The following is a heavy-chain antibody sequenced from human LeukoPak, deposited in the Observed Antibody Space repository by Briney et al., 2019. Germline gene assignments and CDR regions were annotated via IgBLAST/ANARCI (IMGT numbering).Heavy chain of an antibody. CDR3: ASDRGFGELRWGAFDI. Sequence: GGSLRLSCAASGFTFSSYIMNWVRQAPGKGLEWVSSISSSSSYIYYADSVKGRFTISRDNAKNSLYLQMNSLRAEDTALYYCASDRGFGELRWGAFDIWGQGTMVTVSS. J-gene: IGHJ3*02. V-gene: IGHV3-21*04. CDR2: ISSSSSYI. CDR1: GFTFSSYI. D-gene: IGHD4-23*01.